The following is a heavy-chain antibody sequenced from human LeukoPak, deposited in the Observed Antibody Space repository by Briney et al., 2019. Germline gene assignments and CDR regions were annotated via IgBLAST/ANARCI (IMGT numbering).Heavy chain of an antibody. D-gene: IGHD6-19*01. CDR1: GFTFSMYG. CDR2: ISQDGNNK. CDR3: AKDQIGWAPGYSSGPLDH. J-gene: IGHJ4*02. V-gene: IGHV3-30*18. Sequence: PLGSPRLSCAVSGFTFSMYGVHWVRQAPGKGLEWVAVISQDGNNKDYADSVKGRFTISRDTSKSTLYLQMNSLRAEDTAVYFCAKDQIGWAPGYSSGPLDHWGQGHLVRVSS.